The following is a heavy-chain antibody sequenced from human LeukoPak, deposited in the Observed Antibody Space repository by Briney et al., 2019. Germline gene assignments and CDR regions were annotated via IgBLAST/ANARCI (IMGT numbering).Heavy chain of an antibody. CDR1: GYSFTSYW. V-gene: IGHV5-10-1*01. CDR2: IDPSDSYT. CDR3: ARWRGGSDHYYYYGMDV. J-gene: IGHJ6*04. Sequence: GESLKISCKGSGYSFTSYWISWVRQMPGKGLEWMGRIDPSDSYTNYSPSFQGHVTISADKSISTAYLQWSSLKASDTAMYYCARWRGGSDHYYYYGMDVWGKGTTVTVSS. D-gene: IGHD2-15*01.